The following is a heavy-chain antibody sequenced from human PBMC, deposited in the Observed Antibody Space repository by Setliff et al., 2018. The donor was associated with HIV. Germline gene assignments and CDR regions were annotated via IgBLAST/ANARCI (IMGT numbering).Heavy chain of an antibody. Sequence: PSETLSLTCSVSGGSIRSHYWSWIRQAPGKGLQWIGNVYYRAKTGATTDHNPSLRSRISISLDVSKNQLSLRLRSVTAADTAIYCCARDVAPPLAGDVWSGNGLWGQGTQVTVSS. V-gene: IGHV4-59*11. CDR1: GGSIRSHY. CDR3: ARDVAPPLAGDVWSGNGL. J-gene: IGHJ4*02. CDR2: VYYRAKTGATT. D-gene: IGHD3-3*01.